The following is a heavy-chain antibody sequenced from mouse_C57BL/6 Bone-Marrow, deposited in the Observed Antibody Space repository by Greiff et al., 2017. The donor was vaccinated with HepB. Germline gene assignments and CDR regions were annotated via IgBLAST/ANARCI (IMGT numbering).Heavy chain of an antibody. CDR1: GYTFTSYW. J-gene: IGHJ1*03. CDR3: ARFHGGSHWYFDV. Sequence: VQLQQPGAELVRPGSSVKLSCKASGYTFTSYWMHWVKQRPIQGLEWIGNIDPSDSETHYNQKFKDKATLTVDKSSSTAYMQLSSLTSEDSAVYYCARFHGGSHWYFDVWGTGTTVTVSS. D-gene: IGHD1-1*02. CDR2: IDPSDSET. V-gene: IGHV1-52*01.